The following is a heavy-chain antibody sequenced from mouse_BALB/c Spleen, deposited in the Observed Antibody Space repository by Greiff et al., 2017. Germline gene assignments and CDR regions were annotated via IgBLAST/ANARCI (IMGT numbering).Heavy chain of an antibody. CDR3: ASTMITTPWFAY. J-gene: IGHJ3*01. Sequence: DVHLVESGGDLVKPGGSLKLSCAASGFTFSSYGMSWVRQTPDKRLEWVATISSGGSYTYYPDSVKGRFTISRDNVKNTLYLQMSSLKSEDTAMYYCASTMITTPWFAYWGQGTLVTVSA. CDR2: ISSGGSYT. CDR1: GFTFSSYG. V-gene: IGHV5-6*01. D-gene: IGHD2-4*01.